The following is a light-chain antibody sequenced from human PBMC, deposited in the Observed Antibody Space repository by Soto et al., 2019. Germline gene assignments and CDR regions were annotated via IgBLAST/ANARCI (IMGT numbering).Light chain of an antibody. Sequence: EVVLTQSPGTLYSSPGERATLSCRASQSVSNNYFAWYQQKPGQAPRLLIFGSSDRATGIPDRFSGSGSGTDFTLTISRLEPEDFAVYYCQQYGSSPPYTFGQGTKLEIK. J-gene: IGKJ2*01. CDR3: QQYGSSPPYT. CDR2: GSS. V-gene: IGKV3-20*01. CDR1: QSVSNNY.